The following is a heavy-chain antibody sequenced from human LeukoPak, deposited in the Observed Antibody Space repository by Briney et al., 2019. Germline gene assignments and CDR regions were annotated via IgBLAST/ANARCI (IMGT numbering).Heavy chain of an antibody. J-gene: IGHJ6*03. CDR3: ARPNYYYYYMDV. CDR2: IYYSGST. Sequence: PSETLSLTCTVSGGSISSSSYYWGWIRQPPGKGLEWIGSIYYSGSTYCNPSLKSRVTISVDTSKNQFSLKLSSVTAADTAVCYCARPNYYYYYMDVWGKGTTVTVSS. CDR1: GGSISSSSYY. V-gene: IGHV4-39*01.